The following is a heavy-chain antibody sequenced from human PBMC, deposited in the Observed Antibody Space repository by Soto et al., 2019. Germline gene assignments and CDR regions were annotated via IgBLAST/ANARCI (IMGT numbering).Heavy chain of an antibody. CDR1: EFTSSRYG. V-gene: IGHV3-30*18. Sequence: SVKPSCAASEFTSSRYGMHWVRQAPGKGLEWVAVISYDGSNKYYADSVKGRFTISRDNSKNTLYLQMNSLRAEDTAVYYCAKDSVMIAAAALGYWGQGTLVTVSP. CDR3: AKDSVMIAAAALGY. CDR2: ISYDGSNK. J-gene: IGHJ4*02. D-gene: IGHD6-13*01.